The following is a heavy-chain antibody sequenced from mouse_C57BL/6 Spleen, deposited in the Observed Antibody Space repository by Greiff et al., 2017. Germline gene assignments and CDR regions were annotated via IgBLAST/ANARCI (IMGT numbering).Heavy chain of an antibody. V-gene: IGHV3-6*01. CDR3: AREDYDYDDRVGY. D-gene: IGHD2-4*01. J-gene: IGHJ2*01. Sequence: EVQVVESGSGLVKPSQSLSLTCSVTGYSITSGYYWNWIRQFPGNKLEWMGYISYDGSNNYNPSLKNRISITRDTSKNQFFLKLNSVTTEDTATYYCAREDYDYDDRVGYWGQGTTLTVSS. CDR2: ISYDGSN. CDR1: GYSITSGYY.